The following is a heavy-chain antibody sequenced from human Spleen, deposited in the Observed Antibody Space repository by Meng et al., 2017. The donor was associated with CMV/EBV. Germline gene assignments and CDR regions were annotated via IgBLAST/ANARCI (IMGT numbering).Heavy chain of an antibody. D-gene: IGHD3-3*01. Sequence: ASVKVSCKASGYTFTSYDINWVRQATGQGLEWMGWMNPNSGDTGYAQKFQGRVTMTRNTSISTAYMELSSLRSEDTAVYYCARGYSELDFWSGYYSYYYYGMDVWGQGTTVTVSS. CDR3: ARGYSELDFWSGYYSYYYYGMDV. CDR2: MNPNSGDT. CDR1: GYTFTSYD. V-gene: IGHV1-8*01. J-gene: IGHJ6*02.